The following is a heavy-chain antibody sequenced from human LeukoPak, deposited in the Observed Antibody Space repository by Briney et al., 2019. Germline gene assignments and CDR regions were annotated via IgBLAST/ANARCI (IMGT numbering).Heavy chain of an antibody. CDR3: ARTSSSGLVGGYYFDY. CDR1: GASISSYY. V-gene: IGHV4-4*07. J-gene: IGHJ4*02. D-gene: IGHD6-19*01. Sequence: SETLSLTCTVSGASISSYYWSWIRQPAGKGLEWIGRIYTSGSTNYNPSLESRVIMSVDTSKNQSSLKLSSVTAADTAVYYCARTSSSGLVGGYYFDYWGQGTLVTVSS. CDR2: IYTSGST.